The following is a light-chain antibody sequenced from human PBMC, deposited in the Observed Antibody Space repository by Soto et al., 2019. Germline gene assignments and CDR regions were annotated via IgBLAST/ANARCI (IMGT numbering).Light chain of an antibody. Sequence: QSVLTQPPSASGTTGQRVTISCSGSSSNIGSNTVSWYQQLPGTAPKLLIYSNHRRPSGVPDRFSGSKSGTSASLAFSGLQSEDEADYYCVAWDDSLNGRVFGGGTKLTVL. CDR3: VAWDDSLNGRV. V-gene: IGLV1-44*01. J-gene: IGLJ3*02. CDR2: SNH. CDR1: SSNIGSNT.